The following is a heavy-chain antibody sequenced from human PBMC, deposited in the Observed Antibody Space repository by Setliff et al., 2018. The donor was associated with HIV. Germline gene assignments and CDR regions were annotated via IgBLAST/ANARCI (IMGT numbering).Heavy chain of an antibody. CDR3: ARVSQYSSSWYVRWFDP. CDR2: TNPNSGAT. V-gene: IGHV1-2*02. CDR1: GYSFTGYY. J-gene: IGHJ5*02. D-gene: IGHD6-13*01. Sequence: ASVKVSCKASGYSFTGYYIHWVRQAPGQGLEWMGWTNPNSGATNYAQKFQGRVTMTRDTSISTAYMEVSRLRSDDTAVYYCARVSQYSSSWYVRWFDPWGQGTLVTVSS.